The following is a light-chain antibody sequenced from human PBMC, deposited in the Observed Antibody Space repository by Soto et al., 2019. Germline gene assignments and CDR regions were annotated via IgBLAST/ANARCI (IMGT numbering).Light chain of an antibody. CDR1: QSISSW. CDR3: QQYNSYWWT. V-gene: IGKV1-5*01. J-gene: IGKJ1*01. Sequence: DIQMNQSPSTLSASVGDRVTITCRASQSISSWLAWYQQKPGKAPKLLIYDASSLESGVPSRFSGSGSGTEFTLTISSLQPDDFATYYCQQYNSYWWTFGQGTKVDIK. CDR2: DAS.